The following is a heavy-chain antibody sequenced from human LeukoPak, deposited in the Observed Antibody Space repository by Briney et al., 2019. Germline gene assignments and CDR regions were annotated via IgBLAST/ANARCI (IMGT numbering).Heavy chain of an antibody. CDR3: ARLVVSRPSSHAFDV. Sequence: SETLSLTCTVSGYSISSGYYWGWIRQPPGKGLEWIGSGSTYYNPSLKSRVTISVDTSKNQFSLKLSSVTAADTAVYYCARLVVSRPSSHAFDVWGQGTMVTVSS. V-gene: IGHV4-38-2*02. CDR1: GYSISSGYY. CDR2: SGST. D-gene: IGHD3-22*01. J-gene: IGHJ3*01.